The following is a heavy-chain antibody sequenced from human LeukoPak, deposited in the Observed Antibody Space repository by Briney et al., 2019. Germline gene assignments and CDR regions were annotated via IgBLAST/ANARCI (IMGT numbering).Heavy chain of an antibody. CDR2: MNPSGGST. CDR3: ALLWFGESDC. V-gene: IGHV1-46*01. Sequence: GASVKVSCKASGYTFTSYYIHWVRQAPGQGLEWMGIMNPSGGSTSQAQKFQDRVTMTRDTSTSTVYMELSSLRSEDTAVYYCALLWFGESDCWGQGTLVTVSS. J-gene: IGHJ4*02. D-gene: IGHD3-10*01. CDR1: GYTFTSYY.